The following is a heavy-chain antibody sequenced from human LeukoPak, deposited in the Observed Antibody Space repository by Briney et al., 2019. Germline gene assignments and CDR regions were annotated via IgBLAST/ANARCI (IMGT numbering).Heavy chain of an antibody. V-gene: IGHV4-34*01. CDR2: INHCGRT. CDR3: ARGGVPRADYYDSSGYYLDY. J-gene: IGHJ4*02. CDR1: GGSFSGYY. Sequence: SETLSLTCAVYGGSFSGYYWSWIRQPPGKGLEWVGEINHCGRTNYNPSLKGRVTISVDTSKNQFSLKLSSVTAADTAVYYCARGGVPRADYYDSSGYYLDYWGQGTLVTVSS. D-gene: IGHD3-22*01.